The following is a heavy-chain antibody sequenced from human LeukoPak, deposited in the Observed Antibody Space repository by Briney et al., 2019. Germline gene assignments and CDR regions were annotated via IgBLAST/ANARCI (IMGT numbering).Heavy chain of an antibody. J-gene: IGHJ4*02. V-gene: IGHV4-59*12. CDR1: GGSISSYY. CDR3: ARDGYYYDSSGHRPFDY. CDR2: IYYSGST. Sequence: SETLSLTCSVSGGSISSYYWSWIRQPPGKGLEWIGYIYYSGSTNYNPSLKSRVTISVDTSKNQFSLKLSSVTAADTAVYYCARDGYYYDSSGHRPFDYWGQGTLVTVSS. D-gene: IGHD3-22*01.